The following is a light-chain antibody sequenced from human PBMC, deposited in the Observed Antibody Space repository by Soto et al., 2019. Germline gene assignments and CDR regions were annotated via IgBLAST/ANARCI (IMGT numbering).Light chain of an antibody. J-gene: IGLJ1*01. CDR1: SSDVGYYDY. Sequence: QSVLTQPPSASGFPGQSVTISCTGTSSDVGYYDYVSWYQQHPGKAPKLVIYEVTKRPSGVSNRFSGSKSGNTASLTISGLQAEDESDYYCSSYTGSSTRYVFGTGTQLTVL. CDR3: SSYTGSSTRYV. V-gene: IGLV2-14*01. CDR2: EVT.